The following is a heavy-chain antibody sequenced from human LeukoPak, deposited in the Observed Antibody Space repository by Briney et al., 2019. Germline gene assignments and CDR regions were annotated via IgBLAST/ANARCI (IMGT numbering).Heavy chain of an antibody. Sequence: PGESLRLSCAASGFTFSDYSMNWVRQAPGKGLEWVSYIDGSGDTIYYAGSVKGRFTISRDNAKNSLDLQMNSLRDEDTAVYYCSGRFDCWGQGTLVTVSS. CDR1: GFTFSDYS. V-gene: IGHV3-48*02. CDR3: SGRFDC. CDR2: IDGSGDTI. J-gene: IGHJ4*02.